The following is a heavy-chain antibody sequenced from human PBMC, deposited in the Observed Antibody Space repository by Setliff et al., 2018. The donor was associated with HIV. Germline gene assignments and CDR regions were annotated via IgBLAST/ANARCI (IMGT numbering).Heavy chain of an antibody. V-gene: IGHV4-61*09. CDR3: ARDLLGSSSLVDY. CDR2: IHTSGSS. D-gene: IGHD6-6*01. J-gene: IGHJ4*02. Sequence: SETLSLTCTVSGGSISSGSYYWSWIRQPAGKGLEWIGHIHTSGSSSYNPSLKSRVIISLDTSKNQISLKLNSVTAADTAVYYCARDLLGSSSLVDYWGQGTMVTVSS. CDR1: GGSISSGSYY.